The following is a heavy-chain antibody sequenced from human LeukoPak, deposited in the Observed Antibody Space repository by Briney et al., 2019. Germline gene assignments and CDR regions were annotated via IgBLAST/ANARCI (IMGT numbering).Heavy chain of an antibody. CDR1: GGSINNYY. Sequence: SETLSLTCTVSGGSINNYYWSWIRQPAGKGLEWIGRIYTSGSTNYNPSLKSRVTMSVDTSKNQFSLKLSSVTAADTAVYYCARTIPPYGWFDPWGQGTLVTVSS. J-gene: IGHJ5*02. V-gene: IGHV4-4*07. CDR2: IYTSGST. CDR3: ARTIPPYGWFDP. D-gene: IGHD3-10*01.